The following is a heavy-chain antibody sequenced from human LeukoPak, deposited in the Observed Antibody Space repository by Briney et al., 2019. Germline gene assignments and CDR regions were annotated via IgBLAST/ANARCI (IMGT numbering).Heavy chain of an antibody. V-gene: IGHV4-61*09. D-gene: IGHD6-13*01. CDR2: INHSGST. CDR1: GGSISSGSYY. CDR3: ARGDSSSRHIDY. Sequence: PSQTLSLTCTVSGGSISSGSYYWSWIRQPAGKGLEWIGEINHSGSTNYNPSLKSRVTISVDTSKNQFSLKLSSVTAADTAVYYCARGDSSSRHIDYWGQGTLVTVSS. J-gene: IGHJ4*02.